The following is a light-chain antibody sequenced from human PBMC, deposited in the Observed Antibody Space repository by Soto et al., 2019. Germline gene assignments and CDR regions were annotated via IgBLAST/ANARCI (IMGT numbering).Light chain of an antibody. V-gene: IGKV1-39*01. CDR3: QHNSHDPPWT. CDR2: AAS. J-gene: IGKJ1*01. Sequence: DIQMTQSPSSLSASVGDRVTITCRASQSITKYLNWYQQKPGKAPRLLIYAASILQSGVPSRFSGSGSGTDFTLTISSLQPEDFATYYCQHNSHDPPWTFGQGTMVEVK. CDR1: QSITKY.